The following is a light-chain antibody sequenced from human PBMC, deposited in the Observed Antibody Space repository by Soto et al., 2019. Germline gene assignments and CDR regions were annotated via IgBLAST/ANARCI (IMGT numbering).Light chain of an antibody. CDR1: TGAVTSSLY. J-gene: IGLJ2*01. Sequence: QTVVTQEPSLTVSPGGTVTLTCGSSTGAVTSSLYPYWFQQKPGQAPRTLIYDTSIKHSWTPARFSGSLLGGKAALTLSGAFPEDEADYYCTLSYNDGRIFGGGTKLTVL. V-gene: IGLV7-46*01. CDR3: TLSYNDGRI. CDR2: DTS.